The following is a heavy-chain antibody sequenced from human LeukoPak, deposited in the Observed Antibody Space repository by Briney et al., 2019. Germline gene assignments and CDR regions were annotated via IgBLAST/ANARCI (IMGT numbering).Heavy chain of an antibody. Sequence: GRSLRLPCAASGFTFSSYAMHWVRQAPGKGLEWVAVISYDGSNEYYADSVKGRFTISRDNSKNTLYLQMNSLRAEDTAVYYCARGGCSSTSCFFDYWGQGTLVTVSS. CDR1: GFTFSSYA. CDR3: ARGGCSSTSCFFDY. CDR2: ISYDGSNE. V-gene: IGHV3-30-3*01. J-gene: IGHJ4*02. D-gene: IGHD2-2*01.